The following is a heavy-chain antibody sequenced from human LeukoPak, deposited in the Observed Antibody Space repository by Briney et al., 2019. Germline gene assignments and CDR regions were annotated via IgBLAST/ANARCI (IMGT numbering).Heavy chain of an antibody. CDR2: IKDDGSQK. Sequence: GSLRLSCAACGFTLGSYWMAWVRQAPGKELEWVANIKDDGSQKYYVDSVKGRFTISRDNAKNSLYLQMNSLEAEDTAVYYCAKYILYHGAFDIWGQGTMVTVSS. CDR3: AKYILYHGAFDI. V-gene: IGHV3-7*01. D-gene: IGHD2-8*01. J-gene: IGHJ3*02. CDR1: GFTLGSYW.